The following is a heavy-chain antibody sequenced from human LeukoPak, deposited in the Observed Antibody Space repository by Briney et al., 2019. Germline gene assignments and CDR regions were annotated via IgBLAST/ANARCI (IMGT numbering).Heavy chain of an antibody. Sequence: GGSLRLSCAASGFTFSNHAMSWVRQAPGRGLEWVSAISGSSGLTYYADSVKGRFTISRDNSKNTLFLQMNSLRAEDTAVYYCARGGYSSSWYHFDYWGQGTLVTVSS. CDR2: ISGSSGLT. D-gene: IGHD6-13*01. J-gene: IGHJ4*02. V-gene: IGHV3-23*01. CDR1: GFTFSNHA. CDR3: ARGGYSSSWYHFDY.